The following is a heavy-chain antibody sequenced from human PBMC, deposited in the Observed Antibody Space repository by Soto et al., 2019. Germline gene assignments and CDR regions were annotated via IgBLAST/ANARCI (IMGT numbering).Heavy chain of an antibody. V-gene: IGHV3-48*03. CDR2: ISSSGSTI. CDR3: AGRAYYYGSGRPKNWFDP. J-gene: IGHJ5*02. D-gene: IGHD3-10*01. Sequence: GGSLRLSCAASGFTFSSYEMNWVRHAPGKGPEWVSYISSSGSTIYYADSVKGRFTISRDNAKNSLYLQMNSLRAEDTAVYYCAGRAYYYGSGRPKNWFDPWGQGTLVTVSS. CDR1: GFTFSSYE.